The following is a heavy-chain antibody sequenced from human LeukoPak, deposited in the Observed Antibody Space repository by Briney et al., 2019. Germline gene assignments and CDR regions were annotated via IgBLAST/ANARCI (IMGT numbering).Heavy chain of an antibody. Sequence: EASVKVSCKASGYTFTSYDINWVRQATGQGLEWMGWMNPNSGNTGYAQKFQGRVTITTDESTSTAYMELSSLRSEDTAVYYCAMATVTTSPDYWGQGTLVTVSS. V-gene: IGHV1-8*01. D-gene: IGHD4-17*01. CDR2: MNPNSGNT. J-gene: IGHJ4*02. CDR3: AMATVTTSPDY. CDR1: GYTFTSYD.